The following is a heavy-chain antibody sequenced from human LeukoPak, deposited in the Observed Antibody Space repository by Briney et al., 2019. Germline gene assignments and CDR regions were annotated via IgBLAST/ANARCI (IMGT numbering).Heavy chain of an antibody. J-gene: IGHJ4*02. CDR3: ARVNRWFGELLNFDY. CDR1: SGSISSSKW. D-gene: IGHD3-10*01. CDR2: ISNSGNT. Sequence: SETLSLTCAVSSGSISSSKWWSWVRQPPGKGLEWIGEISNSGNTNYNPSLKSRVTISIDKSKNQFSLKLSSVTAADTAVYYCARVNRWFGELLNFDYWGQGTLVTVSS. V-gene: IGHV4/OR15-8*02.